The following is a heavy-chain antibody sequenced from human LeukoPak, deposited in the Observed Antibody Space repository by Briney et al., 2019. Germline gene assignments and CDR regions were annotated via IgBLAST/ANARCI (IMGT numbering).Heavy chain of an antibody. CDR1: GYTFTSYG. D-gene: IGHD6-6*01. CDR3: ARDIPYGIAARPEHYYYYMDV. J-gene: IGHJ6*03. V-gene: IGHV1-18*01. CDR2: ISAYNGNT. Sequence: ASVKVSCKASGYTFTSYGISWVRQAPGQGLEWMGWISAYNGNTNYAQKLQGRVTMTTDTSTSTAYMELRSLRSDDTAVYYCARDIPYGIAARPEHYYYYMDVWGKGTTVTVSS.